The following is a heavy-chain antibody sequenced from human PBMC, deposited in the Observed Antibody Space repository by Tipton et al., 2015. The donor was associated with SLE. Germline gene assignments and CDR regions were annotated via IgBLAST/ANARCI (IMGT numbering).Heavy chain of an antibody. D-gene: IGHD6-13*01. J-gene: IGHJ6*02. CDR2: IYHSGST. CDR3: AREGDSSSWYARGHYGMDV. Sequence: LRLSCAVSGGSISSGGYSWSWIRQPPGKGLEWIGYIYHSGSTYYNPSLKSRVTISVDRSKNQFSLKLSSVTAADTAVYYCAREGDSSSWYARGHYGMDVWGQGTTVTVSS. V-gene: IGHV4-30-2*01. CDR1: GGSISSGGYS.